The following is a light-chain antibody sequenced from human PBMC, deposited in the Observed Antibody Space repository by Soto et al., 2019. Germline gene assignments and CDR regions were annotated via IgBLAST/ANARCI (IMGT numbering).Light chain of an antibody. J-gene: IGKJ2*01. V-gene: IGKV1-5*01. CDR1: QSISSW. Sequence: DIQMTQSPSTLSASVGDRVTITCRASQSISSWLAWYQQKPGKAPKLLIYDASSLESGVPSRFRGGGSGTEFTLTISSLQPDDFATYYCQQYNSYPYTFGQGTKLEIK. CDR2: DAS. CDR3: QQYNSYPYT.